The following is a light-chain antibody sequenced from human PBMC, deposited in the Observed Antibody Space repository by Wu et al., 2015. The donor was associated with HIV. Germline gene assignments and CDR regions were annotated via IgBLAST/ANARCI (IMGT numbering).Light chain of an antibody. Sequence: EIVMTQSPATLSVSPGERATLSCRASQSVSINLAWYQHKPGQAPRLLIYGASSRATGIPDRFKGSGSGTDFTLTVSRLEPEDFAIYYCQHYVGSLWTFGQGTKVEIK. CDR3: QHYVGSLWT. J-gene: IGKJ1*01. CDR2: GAS. CDR1: QSVSIN. V-gene: IGKV3-20*01.